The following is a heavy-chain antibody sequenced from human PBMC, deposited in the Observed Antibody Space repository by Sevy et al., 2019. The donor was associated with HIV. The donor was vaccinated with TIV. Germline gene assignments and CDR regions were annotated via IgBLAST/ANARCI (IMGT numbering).Heavy chain of an antibody. V-gene: IGHV4-4*02. Sequence: SETLSLTCAVSGGSISSSNWWSWVRQPPGKGLEWIGEIYRSGSTNYNPSLKSRVTISVDKSKNQFSLKLSSVTAADTAVYYCASTARNNPQTRYYFDYWGQGTLVTVS. J-gene: IGHJ4*02. CDR3: ASTARNNPQTRYYFDY. CDR2: IYRSGST. CDR1: GGSISSSNW. D-gene: IGHD1-20*01.